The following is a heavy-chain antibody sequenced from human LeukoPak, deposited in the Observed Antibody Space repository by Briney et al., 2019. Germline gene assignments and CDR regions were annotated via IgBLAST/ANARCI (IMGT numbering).Heavy chain of an antibody. CDR1: GFTVSSNY. CDR2: IYSGGGT. CDR3: ARSRGTFFPHDY. Sequence: SGGSLILSCAVSGFTVSSNYMSWVRQAPGKGLEWVSVIYSGGGTYYADSVKGRFTISRDNSKNTVYLQMNSLRVEDTAVYYCARSRGTFFPHDYWGQGTLVTVSS. J-gene: IGHJ4*02. D-gene: IGHD3-10*01. V-gene: IGHV3-66*01.